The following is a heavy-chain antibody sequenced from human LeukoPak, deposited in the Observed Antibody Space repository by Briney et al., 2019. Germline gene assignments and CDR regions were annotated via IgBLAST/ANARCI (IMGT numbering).Heavy chain of an antibody. CDR1: GYSISSGYY. CDR3: ARDGRYFDWLIVGYDI. D-gene: IGHD3-9*01. Sequence: KPSETLSLTCAVSGYSISSGYYWGWIRQPPGKGLEWIGSIYHSGSTYYNPSLKSRVTISVDTSENQFSLRLSSVTAPDTAVYYCARDGRYFDWLIVGYDIWGQGTMVTVSS. CDR2: IYHSGST. J-gene: IGHJ3*02. V-gene: IGHV4-38-2*02.